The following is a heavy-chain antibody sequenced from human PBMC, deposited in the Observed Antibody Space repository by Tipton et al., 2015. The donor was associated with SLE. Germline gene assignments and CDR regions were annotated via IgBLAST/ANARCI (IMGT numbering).Heavy chain of an antibody. CDR1: AGSITSTFYY. CDR3: ARVRATVVRAVRYYFYGMDV. CDR2: IHHSGNT. D-gene: IGHD3-10*01. Sequence: TLSLTCTVSAGSITSTFYYWGWIRQTPGKGLEWIGSIHHSGNTYYNPSLKSRFTTSVDTSKNQFSLKLSSVTAADTAVYYCARVRATVVRAVRYYFYGMDVWGQGTTVTVSS. V-gene: IGHV4-39*07. J-gene: IGHJ6*02.